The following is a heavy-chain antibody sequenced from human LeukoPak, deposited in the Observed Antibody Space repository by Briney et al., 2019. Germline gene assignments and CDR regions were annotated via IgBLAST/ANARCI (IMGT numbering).Heavy chain of an antibody. CDR1: GGSFSGYY. CDR3: ARAYVVVPATALRFDP. Sequence: SETLSLTCAVYGGSFSGYYWSWIRQPPGKGLEWIGEINHSGSTNYNPSLKSRVTISVDTSKNQVSLKLSSVTAADTAVYYCARAYVVVPATALRFDPWGQGTLVTVSS. V-gene: IGHV4-34*01. J-gene: IGHJ5*02. CDR2: INHSGST. D-gene: IGHD2-2*01.